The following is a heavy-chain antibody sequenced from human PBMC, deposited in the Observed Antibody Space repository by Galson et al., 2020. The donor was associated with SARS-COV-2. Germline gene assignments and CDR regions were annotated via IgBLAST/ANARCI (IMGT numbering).Heavy chain of an antibody. D-gene: IGHD6-19*01. V-gene: IGHV4-39*01. J-gene: IGHJ5*02. CDR1: GDSINNNRYY. CDR2: IYYRGVT. CDR3: AKHGPRIAVAAWFDP. Sequence: SETLSLTCTVSGDSINNNRYYWGWLRQSPGKGLEWIGSIYYRGVTYFNPSLESRVTTSVDTSSNQFSLKMNSVTAADTGIYYCAKHGPRIAVAAWFDPWGQGTLVTVSS.